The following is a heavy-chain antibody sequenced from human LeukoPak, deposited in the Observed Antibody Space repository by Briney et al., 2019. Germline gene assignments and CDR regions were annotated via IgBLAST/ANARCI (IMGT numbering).Heavy chain of an antibody. D-gene: IGHD2-2*03. J-gene: IGHJ4*02. CDR1: GFTFSTYW. CDR2: ISSDGIST. Sequence: GGSLRLSCAASGFTFSTYWMHWVRQAPGEGLVWVSRISSDGISTDYADSVKGRFTISRDNAKNTRYLQLNSLRAEDTAVYYCARARSGYGDYWGQGTLVTVSS. V-gene: IGHV3-74*01. CDR3: ARARSGYGDY.